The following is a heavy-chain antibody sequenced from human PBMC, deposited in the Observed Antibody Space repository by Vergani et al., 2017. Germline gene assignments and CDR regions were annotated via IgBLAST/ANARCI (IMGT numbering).Heavy chain of an antibody. CDR1: GFTFSSYE. J-gene: IGHJ4*02. CDR2: ISSSGSTI. Sequence: EVQLVESGGGLVQPGGSVRLSCAASGFTFSSYEMNWVRQAPGKGLEWVSYISSSGSTIYYADSVKGRFTISRDNAKNSLYLQMNSLSAEDTAVYYCASGDYYDSSGLYYWGQGTLVTVSS. D-gene: IGHD3-22*01. CDR3: ASGDYYDSSGLYY. V-gene: IGHV3-48*03.